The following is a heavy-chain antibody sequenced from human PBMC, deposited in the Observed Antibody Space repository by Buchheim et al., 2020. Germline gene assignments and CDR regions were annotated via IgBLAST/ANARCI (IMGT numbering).Heavy chain of an antibody. CDR2: ISYDGSNK. D-gene: IGHD5-24*01. J-gene: IGHJ2*01. CDR1: GFTFSSYG. Sequence: QVQLVESGGGVVQPGRSLRLSCAASGFTFSSYGMHWVRQAPGKGLEWVVVISYDGSNKYYAVSVKGRFTISRDNSKNTMYLQMNSLRAEDTAVYYCAKGTATIKGYFDLWGRGTL. V-gene: IGHV3-30*18. CDR3: AKGTATIKGYFDL.